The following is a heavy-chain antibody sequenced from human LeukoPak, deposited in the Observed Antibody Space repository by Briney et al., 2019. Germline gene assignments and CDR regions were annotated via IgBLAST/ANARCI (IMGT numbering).Heavy chain of an antibody. Sequence: SETLSLTCAVYGGSFSGYYWSWIRQPPGKGLEWIGEINHSGSTNYNPSLKSRVTISVDTSKNQFSLKLSSVTAADTAVYYCARSTGSKAFDIWGQGTMVTVSS. CDR1: GGSFSGYY. J-gene: IGHJ3*02. CDR3: ARSTGSKAFDI. D-gene: IGHD1-14*01. CDR2: INHSGST. V-gene: IGHV4-34*01.